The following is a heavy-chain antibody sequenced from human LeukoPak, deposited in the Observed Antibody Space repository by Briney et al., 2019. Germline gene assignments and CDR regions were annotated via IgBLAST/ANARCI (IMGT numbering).Heavy chain of an antibody. CDR2: IYHSGST. J-gene: IGHJ4*02. CDR1: GYSISSGYY. D-gene: IGHD1-26*01. CDR3: ARRIYSGSYYYFDY. Sequence: SETLSLTCAVSGYSISSGYYWGWIRQPPGKGLEWIGSIYHSGSTYYNPSLKSRFTISVDTSKNHSSLKLSSVTAADTAVYYCARRIYSGSYYYFDYWGQGTLVTVSS. V-gene: IGHV4-38-2*01.